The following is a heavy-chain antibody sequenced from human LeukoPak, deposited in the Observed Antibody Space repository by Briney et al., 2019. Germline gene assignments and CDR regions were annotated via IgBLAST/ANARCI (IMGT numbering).Heavy chain of an antibody. Sequence: GGSLRLSCAASGFTFSSYAMHWVRQAPGKGLEWVAVISYDGSNKYYADSVKGRFTISRDNSKNTLYLQMNSLRAEDTAVYYCASLFQFLSGSYSRSLFFDYWGQGTLVTVSS. CDR3: ASLFQFLSGSYSRSLFFDY. D-gene: IGHD1-26*01. CDR2: ISYDGSNK. CDR1: GFTFSSYA. J-gene: IGHJ4*02. V-gene: IGHV3-30-3*01.